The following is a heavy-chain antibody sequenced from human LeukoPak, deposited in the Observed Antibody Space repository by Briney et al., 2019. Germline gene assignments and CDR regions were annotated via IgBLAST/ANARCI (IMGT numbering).Heavy chain of an antibody. CDR1: GFTFSSYW. D-gene: IGHD5-12*01. V-gene: IGHV3-74*01. CDR2: INTDGSST. Sequence: GRSLRLSCAASGFTFSSYWMHWVRPAPGKGLVWVSRINTDGSSTSYADSVKGRFTISRDNAKNTLYLQMNSLRAEDTAVYYCARAENSGYDYGGPDYWGQGTLVTVSS. J-gene: IGHJ4*02. CDR3: ARAENSGYDYGGPDY.